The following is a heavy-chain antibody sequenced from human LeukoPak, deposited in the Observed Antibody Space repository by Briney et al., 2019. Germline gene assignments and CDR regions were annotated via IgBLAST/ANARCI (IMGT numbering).Heavy chain of an antibody. V-gene: IGHV4-59*12. CDR1: AGSISNYF. CDR2: IHSSGST. D-gene: IGHD4-17*01. Sequence: PSETLSLTCTVSAGSISNYFWNWIRQPPGKGLEWIGYIHSSGSTNYNPSLKSRVTISVDTSKNQFSLKLSSVTAADTAVYYCARARYGDYNWVGRYYYYGMDVWGQGTTVTVSS. CDR3: ARARYGDYNWVGRYYYYGMDV. J-gene: IGHJ6*02.